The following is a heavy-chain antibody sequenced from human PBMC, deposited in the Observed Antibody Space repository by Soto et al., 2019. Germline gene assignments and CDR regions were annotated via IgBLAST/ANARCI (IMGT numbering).Heavy chain of an antibody. Sequence: QVQLQESGPGLVKPSAPPSLTCTVSGGSFSNYSWCWIRQSPGAGLAWLGYFHNRGSTTYNPSLQSRGTISIDTSKNHFSLKLPSVTAGDTAVYAGARVGVFQSNYFWYGWDGWGQGTTVTVSS. D-gene: IGHD3-10*01. J-gene: IGHJ6*02. V-gene: IGHV4-59*01. CDR3: ARVGVFQSNYFWYGWDG. CDR1: GGSFSNYS. CDR2: FHNRGST.